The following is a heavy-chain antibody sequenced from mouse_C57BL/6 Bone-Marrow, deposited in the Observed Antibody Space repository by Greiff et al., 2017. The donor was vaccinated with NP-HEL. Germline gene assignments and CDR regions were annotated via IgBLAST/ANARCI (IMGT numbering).Heavy chain of an antibody. CDR2: ISGGGGNT. Sequence: DVMLVESGGGLVKPGGSLKLSCAASGFTFSSYTMSWVRQTPEKRLEWVATISGGGGNTYYPDSVKGRFTISRDNAKNTLYLQMSSLRSEDTALYYCAKMGGYYYGSSYRCAYWGQGTLVTVSA. V-gene: IGHV5-9*01. CDR1: GFTFSSYT. D-gene: IGHD1-1*01. J-gene: IGHJ3*01. CDR3: AKMGGYYYGSSYRCAY.